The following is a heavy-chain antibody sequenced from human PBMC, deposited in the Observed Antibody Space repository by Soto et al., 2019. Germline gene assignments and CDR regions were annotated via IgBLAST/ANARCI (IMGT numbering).Heavy chain of an antibody. D-gene: IGHD3-3*01. V-gene: IGHV4-59*01. CDR2: IYYSGST. CDR1: GGSISSYY. Sequence: QVQLQESGPGLVKPSETLSLTCTVSGGSISSYYWSWIRQPPGKGLEWIGYIYYSGSTNYNPSLKSRVTISVDTSKNQFSLKLSSVTAEDTAVYYCARGYYDFWIGYFPHYYYYGMDVW. J-gene: IGHJ6*01. CDR3: ARGYYDFWIGYFPHYYYYGMDV.